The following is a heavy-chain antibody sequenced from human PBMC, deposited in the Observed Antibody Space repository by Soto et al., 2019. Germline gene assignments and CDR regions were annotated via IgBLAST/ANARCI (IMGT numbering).Heavy chain of an antibody. CDR1: GGSINTYY. J-gene: IGHJ5*02. Sequence: QVQLQESGPGLVKPSETLSLTCTVSGGSINTYYWNWIRQSPGMGLEWIGYVYYTGSTEYNPSLKSRGTIAGDTSKNQCSLRVNAVTAADTAVYYCAADRSGYREVDLWGQGALVTVSS. CDR3: AADRSGYREVDL. D-gene: IGHD3-22*01. CDR2: VYYTGST. V-gene: IGHV4-59*01.